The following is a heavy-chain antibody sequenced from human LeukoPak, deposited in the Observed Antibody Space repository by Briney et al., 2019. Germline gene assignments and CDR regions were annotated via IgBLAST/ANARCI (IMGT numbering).Heavy chain of an antibody. D-gene: IGHD3-3*01. V-gene: IGHV4-59*04. Sequence: PSETLSLTCTVSGGSISSYYWSWIRQPPGKGLEWIGNIYYSGPTYYNPSLKSRVSISVDTSKNQFSLKLSSVTAADTAVYYCARSNYDFWSGYYDFFDSWGQGTLVTVSS. CDR2: IYYSGPT. J-gene: IGHJ4*02. CDR3: ARSNYDFWSGYYDFFDS. CDR1: GGSISSYY.